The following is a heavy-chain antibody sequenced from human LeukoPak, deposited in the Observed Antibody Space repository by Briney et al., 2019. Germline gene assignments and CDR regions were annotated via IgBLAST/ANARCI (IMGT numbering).Heavy chain of an antibody. D-gene: IGHD5-18*01. Sequence: GGSLRLSCAASGFTFSSYAMSWLRQAPGKGLEWVSAISGSGGRTYYADSVKGRFTISRDNSKDTLYLQMNSLRAEDTAVYYCAKNGQLWGPNWFDPWGQGTLVTVSS. J-gene: IGHJ5*02. CDR3: AKNGQLWGPNWFDP. V-gene: IGHV3-23*01. CDR2: ISGSGGRT. CDR1: GFTFSSYA.